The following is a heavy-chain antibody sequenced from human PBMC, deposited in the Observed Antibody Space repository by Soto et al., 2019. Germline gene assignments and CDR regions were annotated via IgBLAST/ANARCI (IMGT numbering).Heavy chain of an antibody. D-gene: IGHD6-13*01. CDR1: GFTVSSNY. V-gene: IGHV3-53*05. CDR3: ARSPFIAAADLRYYYGMDV. J-gene: IGHJ6*02. CDR2: IYSGGST. Sequence: GGSLRLSCAASGFTVSSNYMSWVRQAPGKGLEWVSVIYSGGSTSLKTRLTISKDTSKNQVVLTMTNMDPVDTATYYCARSPFIAAADLRYYYGMDVWGQGTTVTVSS.